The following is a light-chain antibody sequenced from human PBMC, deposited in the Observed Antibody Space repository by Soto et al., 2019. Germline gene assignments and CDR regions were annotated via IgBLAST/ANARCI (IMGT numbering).Light chain of an antibody. J-gene: IGLJ2*01. CDR2: EVT. CDR1: SSDIGGYDF. Sequence: QSALTQPPSASGSPGQSVTISCTGSSSDIGGYDFVSWYQQHPGKAPKLMIYEVTKRPSGVPDRFSVSKSGNTASLTVSGLQAEEEADYYCSSYAGSNTVPFGGGTKLTVL. V-gene: IGLV2-8*01. CDR3: SSYAGSNTVP.